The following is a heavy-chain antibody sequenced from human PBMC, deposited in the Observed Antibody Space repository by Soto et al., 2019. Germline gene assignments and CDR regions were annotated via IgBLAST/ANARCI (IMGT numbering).Heavy chain of an antibody. Sequence: XESLKVSCKCSGNSFTSYWISLVLQMPGKGLEWMGRIDPSDSYTNYSPSFQGHVTISADKSISTAYLQWSSLKASDTAMYYCARHTDILGHCSSTSCPDAFDIWGQGTMVTVSS. CDR1: GNSFTSYW. CDR3: ARHTDILGHCSSTSCPDAFDI. J-gene: IGHJ3*02. V-gene: IGHV5-10-1*01. CDR2: IDPSDSYT. D-gene: IGHD2-2*01.